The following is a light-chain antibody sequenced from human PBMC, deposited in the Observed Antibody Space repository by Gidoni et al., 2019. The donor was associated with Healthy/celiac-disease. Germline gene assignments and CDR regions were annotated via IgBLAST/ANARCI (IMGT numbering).Light chain of an antibody. CDR2: AAS. CDR3: QQSYSTL. V-gene: IGKV1-39*01. CDR1: QSISSY. Sequence: DIQMTQSPSSLSASVGDRVTITCRASQSISSYLNWYQQKPGKAPKLLIYAASSLQSGVPSRFSGSGSGTDFTLTISSLQPEDFATYYWQQSYSTLFGPXTKVDIK. J-gene: IGKJ3*01.